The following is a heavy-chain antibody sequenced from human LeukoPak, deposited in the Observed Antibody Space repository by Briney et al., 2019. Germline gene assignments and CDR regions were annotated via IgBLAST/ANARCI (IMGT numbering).Heavy chain of an antibody. CDR1: GGSISSYY. V-gene: IGHV4-59*08. CDR2: IYYSGST. Sequence: PSETLSLTCTASGGSISSYYWSWIRQPPGKGLEWIGYIYYSGSTNYNPSLKSRVTISVDTSKNQFSLKLSSVTAADTAVYYCARLRDGYNHFDYWGQGTLVTVSS. D-gene: IGHD5-24*01. CDR3: ARLRDGYNHFDY. J-gene: IGHJ4*02.